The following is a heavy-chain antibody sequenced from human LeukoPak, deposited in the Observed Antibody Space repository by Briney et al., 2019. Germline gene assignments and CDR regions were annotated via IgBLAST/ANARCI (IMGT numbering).Heavy chain of an antibody. Sequence: GGSLRLSCAASGFTFSSYWMHWVRQAPGKGLVWVSRINSDGSSTSYADSVKGRFTISRDNSKNTLYLQMNSLRAEDTAVYYCARERGGSIAALFDYWGQGTLVTVSS. CDR3: ARERGGSIAALFDY. J-gene: IGHJ4*02. CDR2: INSDGSST. D-gene: IGHD6-6*01. CDR1: GFTFSSYW. V-gene: IGHV3-74*01.